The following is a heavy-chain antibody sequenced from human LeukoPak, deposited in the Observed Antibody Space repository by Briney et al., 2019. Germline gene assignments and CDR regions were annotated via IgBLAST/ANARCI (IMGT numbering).Heavy chain of an antibody. CDR2: INPNSGGT. CDR1: GYTFTGSY. V-gene: IGHV1-2*02. Sequence: ASVKVSCKASGYTFTGSYMHWVRQAPGQGLEWMGWINPNSGGTNYAQKFQGRVTMTRDTSISTAYMELSRLRSDDTAVYYCARDMRGSGSYYYYYGMDVWGQGTTVTVSS. D-gene: IGHD3-10*01. CDR3: ARDMRGSGSYYYYYGMDV. J-gene: IGHJ6*02.